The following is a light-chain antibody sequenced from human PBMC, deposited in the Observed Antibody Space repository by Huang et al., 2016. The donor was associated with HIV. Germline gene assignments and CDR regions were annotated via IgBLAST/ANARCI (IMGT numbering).Light chain of an antibody. CDR3: QQYNNWPRT. Sequence: EIVMTQSPATLSVSPGERATLSCRASQSVSSNLAWYQQKPGQAPRLLIYAASTRATGIPARFSGSVSGTDFTLTISSLQSEDFAVYYCQQYNNWPRTFGQGTKVEIK. J-gene: IGKJ1*01. CDR2: AAS. V-gene: IGKV3-15*01. CDR1: QSVSSN.